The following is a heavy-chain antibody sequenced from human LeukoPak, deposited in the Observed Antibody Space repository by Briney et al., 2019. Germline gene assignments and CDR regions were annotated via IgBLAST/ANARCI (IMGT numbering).Heavy chain of an antibody. CDR2: VDPEDGET. CDR1: GYTFTDYY. Sequence: ASVKVSCKVSGYTFTDYYMHWVQQAPGKGLEWMGLVDPEDGETIYAEKFQGRVTITADTSTDTAYMELSSLRSEDTAVYCCATLQGIFGVVRDAFDIWGQGTMVTVSS. D-gene: IGHD3-3*01. CDR3: ATLQGIFGVVRDAFDI. J-gene: IGHJ3*02. V-gene: IGHV1-69-2*01.